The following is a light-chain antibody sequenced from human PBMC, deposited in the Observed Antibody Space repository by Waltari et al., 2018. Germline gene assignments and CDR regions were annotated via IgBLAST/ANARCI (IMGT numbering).Light chain of an antibody. CDR3: ATWDNSLSGGV. Sequence: QYVLTQPPSASGTPGQGVTISCSGTTSHIGKNYVYWYQQVPGTAPKLLMYRNNQQPSGVSDRFSGSKSGTSASLAISGLRSEDEADYYCATWDNSLSGGVFGGGTKLTVL. CDR1: TSHIGKNY. V-gene: IGLV1-47*01. CDR2: RNN. J-gene: IGLJ3*02.